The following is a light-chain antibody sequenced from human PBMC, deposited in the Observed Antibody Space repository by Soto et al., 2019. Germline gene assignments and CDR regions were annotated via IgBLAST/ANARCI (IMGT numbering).Light chain of an antibody. J-gene: IGLJ2*01. Sequence: SYELTQPPSVSVAPGKTARITCGGNNMGSKIVHWYQQKPGQAPVLVIYYDNDRPSGIPERFSGSNSGNTATLTISRVEAGDEADYYCQVWDSSSDHVVFGGGTKLTVL. CDR2: YDN. V-gene: IGLV3-21*04. CDR1: NMGSKI. CDR3: QVWDSSSDHVV.